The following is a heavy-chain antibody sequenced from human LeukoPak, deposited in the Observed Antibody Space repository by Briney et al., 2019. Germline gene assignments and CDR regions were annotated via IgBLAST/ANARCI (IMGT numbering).Heavy chain of an antibody. CDR3: AALDHGHDY. J-gene: IGHJ4*02. Sequence: GGSLRLSCAASGFIFTDYGMHWVRQAPGQGVGWVAFIRYDEKNYYADSVKGRFTISRDNSKNTLYLQMNSLRAEDTAVYYCAALDHGHDYWGQGTLVTVSS. CDR2: IRYDEKN. V-gene: IGHV3-30*02. CDR1: GFIFTDYG.